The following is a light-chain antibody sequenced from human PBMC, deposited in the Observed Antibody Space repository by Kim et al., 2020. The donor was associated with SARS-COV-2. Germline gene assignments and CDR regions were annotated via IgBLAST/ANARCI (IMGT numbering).Light chain of an antibody. J-gene: IGLJ2*01. CDR3: NSRDTSNFVI. CDR2: GKN. V-gene: IGLV3-19*01. CDR1: SLRKYY. Sequence: SSELTLDPAVSVALGQTVRITCQGDSLRKYYASWYQQKPGQAPVLLISGKNNRPSGIPDRFSGSSSGNTASLTIAGAQAEDEADYYCNSRDTSNFVIFGGGTKLTVL.